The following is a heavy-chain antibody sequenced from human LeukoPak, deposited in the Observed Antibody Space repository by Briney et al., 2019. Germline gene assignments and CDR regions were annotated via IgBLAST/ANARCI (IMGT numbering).Heavy chain of an antibody. CDR3: ARDSSGWYRYDY. V-gene: IGHV4-59*01. Sequence: PSETLSLTCAVYGGSFSGYYWSWIRQPPGKGLEWIGYIYYSGSTNYNPSLKSRVTISVDTSKNQFSLKLSSVTAADTAVYYCARDSSGWYRYDYWGQGTLVTVSS. CDR2: IYYSGST. CDR1: GGSFSGYY. D-gene: IGHD6-19*01. J-gene: IGHJ4*02.